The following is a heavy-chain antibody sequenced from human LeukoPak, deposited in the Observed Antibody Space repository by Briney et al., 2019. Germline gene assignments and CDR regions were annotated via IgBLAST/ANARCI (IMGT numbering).Heavy chain of an antibody. V-gene: IGHV3-21*04. J-gene: IGHJ4*02. CDR2: ISSSSSYI. D-gene: IGHD3-10*01. CDR1: GFTFSSYS. Sequence: GGSLRLSCAASGFTFSSYSMNWVRQAPGKGLEWVSSISSSSSYIYYADSVKGRFTISRDNAKNSLYLQMNSLRAEDTAVYFCPKRGVVIRLILVGFHKEAYYFDSWGQGALVTVSS. CDR3: PKRGVVIRLILVGFHKEAYYFDS.